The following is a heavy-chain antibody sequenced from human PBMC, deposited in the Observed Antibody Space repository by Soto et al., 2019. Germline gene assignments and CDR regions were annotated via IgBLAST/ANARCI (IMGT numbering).Heavy chain of an antibody. CDR1: GYTFTGYY. J-gene: IGHJ5*02. D-gene: IGHD3-22*01. CDR3: ARGSSLYYYDSSGYYYVGEELDP. V-gene: IGHV1-2*04. Sequence: GASVKVSCKASGYTFTGYYMHWVRQAPGQGLEWMGWINPNSGGTNYAQKFQGWVTMTRDTSISTAYMELSRLRSDDTAVYYCARGSSLYYYDSSGYYYVGEELDPWGQGTLVTVSS. CDR2: INPNSGGT.